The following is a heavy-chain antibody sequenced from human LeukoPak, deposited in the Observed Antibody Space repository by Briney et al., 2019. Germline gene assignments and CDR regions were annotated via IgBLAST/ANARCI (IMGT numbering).Heavy chain of an antibody. V-gene: IGHV1-46*03. CDR1: GYTFTSYY. J-gene: IGHJ4*02. Sequence: ASVKVSCKAFGYTFTSYYMHWVRQAPGQGLEWMGIINPSGGSRSYAQKFQGRVTMTRDTTTSTVYMELSSLRSEDTAVYYCARDSLQLLLFDYWGQGTLVTVSS. CDR3: ARDSLQLLLFDY. D-gene: IGHD2-15*01. CDR2: INPSGGSR.